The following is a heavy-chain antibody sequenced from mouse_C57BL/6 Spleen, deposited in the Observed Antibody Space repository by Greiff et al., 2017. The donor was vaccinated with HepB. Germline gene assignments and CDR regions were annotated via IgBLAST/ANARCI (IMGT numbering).Heavy chain of an antibody. D-gene: IGHD1-1*01. CDR1: GYTFTDYN. CDR3: ARAGYYGSSYDYAMDY. V-gene: IGHV1-18*01. CDR2: INPNNGGT. Sequence: EVKLQESGPELVKPGASVKIPCKASGYTFTDYNMDWVKQSHGKSLEWIGDINPNNGGTIYNQKFKGKATLTVDKSSSTAYMELRSLTSEDTAVYYCARAGYYGSSYDYAMDYWGQGTSVTVSS. J-gene: IGHJ4*01.